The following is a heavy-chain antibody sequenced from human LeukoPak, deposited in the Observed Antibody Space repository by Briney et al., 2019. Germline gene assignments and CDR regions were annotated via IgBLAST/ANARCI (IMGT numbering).Heavy chain of an antibody. D-gene: IGHD4-17*01. V-gene: IGHV3-49*03. J-gene: IGHJ4*02. CDR1: GFTFDDYA. CDR2: IRSKAFGGTP. Sequence: AGGSLRLSCSASGFTFDDYAVSWFRQAPGKGLEWVGFIRSKAFGGTPEYAASVRGRFTISRDDSKSIAYLQMNSLKTEDTAVYYCIRNTVTVHFDYWSQGTLVTVSS. CDR3: IRNTVTVHFDY.